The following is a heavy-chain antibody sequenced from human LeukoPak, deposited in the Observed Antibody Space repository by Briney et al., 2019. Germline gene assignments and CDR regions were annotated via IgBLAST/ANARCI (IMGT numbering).Heavy chain of an antibody. J-gene: IGHJ4*02. V-gene: IGHV3-23*01. CDR3: AKSSYYDASGYYREYYFDY. CDR1: GFTFSSYA. Sequence: GGSLRLSCAASGFTFSSYAMSWVRQAPGKGLEWVSSISGSGGGTYYADSVKGRFTISRDNSKNTLYLQMNSLRDEDTAVYYCAKSSYYDASGYYREYYFDYWGQGTPVTVSS. D-gene: IGHD3-22*01. CDR2: ISGSGGGT.